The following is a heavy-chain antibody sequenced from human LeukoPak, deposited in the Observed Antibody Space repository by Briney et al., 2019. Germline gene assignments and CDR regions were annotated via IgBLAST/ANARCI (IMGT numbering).Heavy chain of an antibody. CDR1: GYTFTSYG. CDR3: ARVEGIAATGSSGY. Sequence: ASVKVSCKASGYTFTSYGISWVRQAPGQGLEWMGWISGYNGNTNYAQKLQGRVTMTTDTSTSTAYMELRSLRSDDTAVYYCARVEGIAATGSSGYWGQGTLVTVSS. D-gene: IGHD6-13*01. V-gene: IGHV1-18*01. J-gene: IGHJ4*02. CDR2: ISGYNGNT.